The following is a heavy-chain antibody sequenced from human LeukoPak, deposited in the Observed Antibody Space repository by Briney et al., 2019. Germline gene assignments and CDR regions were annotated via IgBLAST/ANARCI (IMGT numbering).Heavy chain of an antibody. CDR1: GFTFNSYW. V-gene: IGHV3-74*01. CDR3: ARAPRGSEYSSSLDAFDI. J-gene: IGHJ3*02. D-gene: IGHD6-6*01. Sequence: GGSLRLSCAASGFTFNSYWMHWVRQAPGKGLVWVSRINSDGSSASYADSVKGRFTISRDNAKNSLYLQMNSLRAEDTAVYYCARAPRGSEYSSSLDAFDIWGQGTMVTVSS. CDR2: INSDGSSA.